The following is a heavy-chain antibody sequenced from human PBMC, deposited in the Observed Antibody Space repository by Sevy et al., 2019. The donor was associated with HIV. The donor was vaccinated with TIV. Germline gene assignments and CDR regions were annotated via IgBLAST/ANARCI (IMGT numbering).Heavy chain of an antibody. CDR1: GYNFINYG. CDR3: AKCTLRVYDPTNRQFGMDV. V-gene: IGHV1-18*01. CDR2: SNPYNRNS. Sequence: AAVKVSCKASGYNFINYGISWVRQAPRQGLDRRGGSNPYNRNSNSAPKFQDRVTVTADISTGTAYMEVRNLRSDDTAVYYCAKCTLRVYDPTNRQFGMDVWGQGTTVTVSS. J-gene: IGHJ6*02. D-gene: IGHD5-12*01.